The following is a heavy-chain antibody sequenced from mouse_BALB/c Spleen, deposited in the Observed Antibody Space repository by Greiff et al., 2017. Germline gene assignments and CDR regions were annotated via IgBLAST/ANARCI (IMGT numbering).Heavy chain of an antibody. Sequence: QVQLKESGPGLVAPSQSLSITCTVSGFSLSRYSVHWVRQPPGKGLEWLGMIWGGGSTDYNSALKSRLSISKDNSKSQVFLKMNSLQTDDTAMYYCDRRDYDGSGYAMDYWGQGTSVTVSS. D-gene: IGHD2-4*01. CDR1: GFSLSRYS. V-gene: IGHV2-6-4*01. J-gene: IGHJ4*01. CDR2: IWGGGST. CDR3: DRRDYDGSGYAMDY.